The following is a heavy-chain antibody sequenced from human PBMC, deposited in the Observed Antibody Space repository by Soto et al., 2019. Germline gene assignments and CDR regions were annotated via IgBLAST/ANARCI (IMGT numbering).Heavy chain of an antibody. Sequence: GGSLRLSCAASGFTFSSYSMNWVRQAPGKGLEWVSSISSSSSYIYYADSVKGRFTISRDNAKNSLYLQMNSLRAEDTAVYYCARAASYCGGDCYPNWFDPWGQGTLVTVSS. CDR2: ISSSSSYI. J-gene: IGHJ5*02. CDR1: GFTFSSYS. V-gene: IGHV3-21*01. D-gene: IGHD2-21*02. CDR3: ARAASYCGGDCYPNWFDP.